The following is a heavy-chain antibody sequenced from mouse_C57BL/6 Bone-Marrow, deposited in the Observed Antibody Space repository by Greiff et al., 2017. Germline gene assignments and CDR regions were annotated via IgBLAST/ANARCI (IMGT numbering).Heavy chain of an antibody. CDR2: IYPGGGYT. CDR1: GYTFTNYW. J-gene: IGHJ2*01. CDR3: AKIYDGCFYFDY. Sequence: VQLVESGAELVRPGTSVKMSCKASGYTFTNYWIGWAKQRPGHGLEWIGDIYPGGGYTNYNEKFKGKATLTADKSSSTAYMQLSSLTSEDSAIYYCAKIYDGCFYFDYWGQGTTLTVSS. D-gene: IGHD2-3*01. V-gene: IGHV1-63*01.